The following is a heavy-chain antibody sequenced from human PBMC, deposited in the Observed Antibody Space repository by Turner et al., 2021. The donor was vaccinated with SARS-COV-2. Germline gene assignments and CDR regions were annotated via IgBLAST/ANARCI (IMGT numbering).Heavy chain of an antibody. D-gene: IGHD1-1*01. V-gene: IGHV4-59*08. CDR2: FYKIGSI. CDR1: GGSISSKS. CDR3: ARHQGSTSGYDHGMNV. Sequence: QVQLQESGPGLVRPSEPLSLTCTVPGGSISSKSWSWIRQSPGRGLEWIGYFYKIGSIDYNPTLRSRVTISVDTSKNQLSLNLLSMTAADTAVYYCARHQGSTSGYDHGMNVWGQGTAVIVSS. J-gene: IGHJ6*02.